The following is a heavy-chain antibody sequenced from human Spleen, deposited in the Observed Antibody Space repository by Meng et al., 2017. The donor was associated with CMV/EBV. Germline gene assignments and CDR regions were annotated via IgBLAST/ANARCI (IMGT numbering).Heavy chain of an antibody. V-gene: IGHV3-21*01. CDR2: ISSSSTFI. CDR1: GFTFSSYT. Sequence: GESLKISCAASGFTFSSYTVNWVRQAPGKGLEWVSSISSSSTFIYYADSVKGRFTISRDNAKNSLYLQMNSLRVDDTATYYCARVEDDYGEDYWGQGTLVTVSS. J-gene: IGHJ4*02. CDR3: ARVEDDYGEDY. D-gene: IGHD4-17*01.